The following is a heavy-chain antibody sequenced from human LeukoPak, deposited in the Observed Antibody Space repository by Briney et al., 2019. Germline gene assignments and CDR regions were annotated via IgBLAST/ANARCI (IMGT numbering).Heavy chain of an antibody. V-gene: IGHV3-21*01. J-gene: IGHJ4*02. CDR2: ITCAGNFI. CDR3: ARDLWDH. Sequence: GGSLRLSCAASGFTFSTYTMIWVRQAPGKGLEWVSSITCAGNFIYYADSLRGRFTVSRDNAKNSLYLQMNRLRAEDTAMYYCARDLWDHWGQGTLVTVSS. CDR1: GFTFSTYT.